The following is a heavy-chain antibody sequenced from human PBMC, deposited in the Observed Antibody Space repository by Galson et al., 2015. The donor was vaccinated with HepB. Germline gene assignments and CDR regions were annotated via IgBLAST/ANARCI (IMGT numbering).Heavy chain of an antibody. V-gene: IGHV3-53*01. CDR1: GFTVSSNY. J-gene: IGHJ6*02. CDR2: IYSGGST. Sequence: SLRLSCAASGFTVSSNYMSWVRQAPGKGLEWVSVIYSGGSTYYADSVKGRFTISRDNSKNTLYLQMNSLRAEDTAVYYCAREVATDLYYYYGMDVWGQGTTATVSS. D-gene: IGHD5-12*01. CDR3: AREVATDLYYYYGMDV.